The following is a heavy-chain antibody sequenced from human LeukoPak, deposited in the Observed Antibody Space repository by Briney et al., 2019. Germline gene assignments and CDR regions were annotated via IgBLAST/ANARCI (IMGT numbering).Heavy chain of an antibody. J-gene: IGHJ6*03. CDR1: GFTFSSYS. CDR3: ARGNSRGVRGVIPDYYYYYMDV. Sequence: PGRSLRLSCAASGFTFSSYSMNWVRQAPGKGLEWVSSISSSSSYIYYADSVKGRFTISRDNAKNSLYLQMNSLRAEDTAVYYCARGNSRGVRGVIPDYYYYYMDVWGKGTTVTVSS. D-gene: IGHD3-10*01. V-gene: IGHV3-21*01. CDR2: ISSSSSYI.